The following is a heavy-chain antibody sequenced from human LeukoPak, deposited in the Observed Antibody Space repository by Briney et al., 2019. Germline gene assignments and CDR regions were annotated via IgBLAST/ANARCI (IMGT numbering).Heavy chain of an antibody. V-gene: IGHV3-30-3*01. CDR3: ARDPDLSGSYFGFDY. CDR1: GFTFRNYY. J-gene: IGHJ4*02. D-gene: IGHD1-26*01. Sequence: GRSLRLSYAASGFTFRNYYMHWVRQAPGKGLEWVAVISYDGSNKYYADSVKGRFTISRDNSKNTLYLQMNSLRAEDTAVYYCARDPDLSGSYFGFDYWGQGTLVTVSS. CDR2: ISYDGSNK.